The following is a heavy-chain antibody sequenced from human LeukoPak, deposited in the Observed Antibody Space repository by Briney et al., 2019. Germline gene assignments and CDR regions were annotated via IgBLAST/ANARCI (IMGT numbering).Heavy chain of an antibody. CDR3: ARPYCSGGSCYGFDY. V-gene: IGHV3-23*01. CDR2: ISGSGDSS. D-gene: IGHD2-15*01. J-gene: IGHJ4*02. CDR1: GFTFSSYA. Sequence: GGSLRLSCAASGFTFSSYAMSWVRQAPGKGLEWVSSISGSGDSSYYADSVKGRFTISRDNSKNTLYLQMNSLRAEDTAVYYCARPYCSGGSCYGFDYWGQGTLVTVSS.